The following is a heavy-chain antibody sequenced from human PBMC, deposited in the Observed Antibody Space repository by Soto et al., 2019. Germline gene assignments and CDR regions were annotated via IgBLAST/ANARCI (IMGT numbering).Heavy chain of an antibody. V-gene: IGHV4-34*01. Sequence: PSETLSLTCAVYGGSFSGYYWSWIRQPPGKGLEWIGEINHSGSTNYNPSLKSRVTISVDTSKNQFSLKLSSVTAADTAVYYCARGGPTQGYYGMDVWGQGTTVTVSS. CDR1: GGSFSGYY. CDR2: INHSGST. J-gene: IGHJ6*02. CDR3: ARGGPTQGYYGMDV.